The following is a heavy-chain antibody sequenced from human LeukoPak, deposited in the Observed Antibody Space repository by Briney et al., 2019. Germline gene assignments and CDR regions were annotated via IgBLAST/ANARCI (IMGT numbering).Heavy chain of an antibody. CDR2: ISYDGSNK. CDR1: GFTFSSYG. J-gene: IGHJ4*02. CDR3: AKSMRDFDY. V-gene: IGHV3-30*18. Sequence: PGGSLRLSCAASGFTFSSYGMHWVRQAPGKGLEWVAVISYDGSNKYYADSVKGRFTISRDNSKNTLYLLMNSLRAEDTAVYYCAKSMRDFDYWGQGTLVTVSS.